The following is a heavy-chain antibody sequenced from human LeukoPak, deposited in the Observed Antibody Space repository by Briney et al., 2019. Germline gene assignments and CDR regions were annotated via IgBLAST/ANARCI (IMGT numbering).Heavy chain of an antibody. D-gene: IGHD3-3*01. CDR2: IYHNGRT. CDR3: ARASEGIGYFDT. J-gene: IGHJ4*02. V-gene: IGHV4-61*08. CDR1: GGSISSGDYY. Sequence: SQTLSLTCTVSGGSISSGDYYWSWVRQAPGKGLEWIGYIYHNGRTNYSPPLKSRITMSIDTSQNQFSLKLTSVTAADTAVYYCARASEGIGYFDTWGRGSLVTVSS.